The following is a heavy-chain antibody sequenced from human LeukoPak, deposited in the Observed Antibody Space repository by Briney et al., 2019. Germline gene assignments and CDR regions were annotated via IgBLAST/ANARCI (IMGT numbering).Heavy chain of an antibody. V-gene: IGHV3-49*04. J-gene: IGHJ6*03. Sequence: GGSLRLSCTTSGFTFRDYTVSWVRQAPGKGLEWVGFIRGKAFGETIEYAASVRGRFTISRDDSKSTAYLQMNSLKTEDTAVYYCTRGFTIHMDVWGKGTTVTVSS. CDR1: GFTFRDYT. CDR3: TRGFTIHMDV. D-gene: IGHD3-3*01. CDR2: IRGKAFGETI.